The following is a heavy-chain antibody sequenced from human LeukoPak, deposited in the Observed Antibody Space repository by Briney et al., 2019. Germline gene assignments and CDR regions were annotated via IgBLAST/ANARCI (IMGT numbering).Heavy chain of an antibody. J-gene: IGHJ4*02. CDR2: ISSSSSYI. Sequence: GGSPRLSCAASGFTFSSYSMNWVRQAPGKGLEWVSSISSSSSYIYYADSVKGRFTLSRDNAKNSLYLQMNSLRAEDTAVYYCAREYSSGWYYFDYWGQGTLVTVSS. CDR1: GFTFSSYS. D-gene: IGHD6-19*01. V-gene: IGHV3-21*01. CDR3: AREYSSGWYYFDY.